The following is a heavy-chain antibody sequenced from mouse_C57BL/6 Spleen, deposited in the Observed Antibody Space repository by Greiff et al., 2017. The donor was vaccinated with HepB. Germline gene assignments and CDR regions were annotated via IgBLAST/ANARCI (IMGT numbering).Heavy chain of an antibody. D-gene: IGHD2-2*01. CDR2: IRSKSNNYAT. V-gene: IGHV10-1*01. CDR3: VRSTMVTTGFAY. CDR1: GFSFYTYA. Sequence: EVMLVESGGGLVQPKGSLKLSCAASGFSFYTYAMNWVRQAPGKGLEWVARIRSKSNNYATYYADSVKDRFTISRDDSESMLYLQMNNLKTEDTAMYYCVRSTMVTTGFAYWGQGTLVTVSA. J-gene: IGHJ3*01.